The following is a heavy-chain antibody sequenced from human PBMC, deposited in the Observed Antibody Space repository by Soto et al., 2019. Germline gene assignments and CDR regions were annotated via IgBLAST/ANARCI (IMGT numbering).Heavy chain of an antibody. V-gene: IGHV4-34*01. CDR3: ARGRRGGRIVVVVAATYFDY. D-gene: IGHD2-15*01. J-gene: IGHJ4*02. Sequence: QVQLQQWGAGLLKPSETLSLTCAVYGGSFSGYYWSWIRQPPGKGLEWIGEINHSGSTNYNPSLKSRVTISVDTSKNQFSLKLSSVTAADTAVYYCARGRRGGRIVVVVAATYFDYWGQGTLVTVSS. CDR1: GGSFSGYY. CDR2: INHSGST.